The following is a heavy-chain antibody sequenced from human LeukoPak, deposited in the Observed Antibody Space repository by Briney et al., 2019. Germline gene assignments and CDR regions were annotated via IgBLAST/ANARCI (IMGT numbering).Heavy chain of an antibody. J-gene: IGHJ4*02. D-gene: IGHD1-26*01. CDR3: AKDQGYSGSYYSVY. CDR1: GFTFSSYG. V-gene: IGHV3-23*01. Sequence: GGSLRLSCAASGFTFSSYGMSWVRQAPGKGLEWVSAISGSGGTTYYADSVKGRFTISRDNSKNTLYLQMSSLRAEDTAVYYCAKDQGYSGSYYSVYWGQGTLVTVSS. CDR2: ISGSGGTT.